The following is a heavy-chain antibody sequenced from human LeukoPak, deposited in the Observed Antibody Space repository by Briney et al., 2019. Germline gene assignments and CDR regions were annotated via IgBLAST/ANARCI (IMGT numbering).Heavy chain of an antibody. Sequence: SETLSLTCTVSGGSISSYYWSWIRQPPGKGLEWIGYIYYSGSTNYNPSLKSRVTISVDTSKNQFSLKLSSVTAADTAVYYCARHGWGVTGYSGYGDYFDYWGQGTLVTVSS. J-gene: IGHJ4*02. CDR1: GGSISSYY. CDR2: IYYSGST. D-gene: IGHD5-12*01. CDR3: ARHGWGVTGYSGYGDYFDY. V-gene: IGHV4-59*08.